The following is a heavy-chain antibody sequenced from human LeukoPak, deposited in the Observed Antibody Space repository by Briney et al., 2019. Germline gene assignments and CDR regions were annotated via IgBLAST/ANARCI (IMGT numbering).Heavy chain of an antibody. J-gene: IGHJ4*02. CDR2: IYPRDGST. CDR1: GYTFTSNY. Sequence: GASVKVPCNASGYTFTSNYIHWVRQAPGQGLEWMGMIYPRDGSTSYAQKFQGRVTVTRDTSTSTVHMELSGLRSEDTAVYYCARDQEGFDYWGQGTLVTVSS. V-gene: IGHV1-46*01. CDR3: ARDQEGFDY.